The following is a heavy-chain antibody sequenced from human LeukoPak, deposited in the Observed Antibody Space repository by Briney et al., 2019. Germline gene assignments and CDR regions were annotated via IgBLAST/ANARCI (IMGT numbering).Heavy chain of an antibody. CDR3: AKSDQRLPDY. J-gene: IGHJ4*02. CDR1: GFTFSTFG. D-gene: IGHD2-2*01. Sequence: PGGSLRLSCAAPGFTFSTFGMHWVRQAPGKGLEWVAFIRFDGSNEYYADSVKGRFTISRDNSKNTLYLQMNGLRAEDTAVYYCAKSDQRLPDYWGQGTLVTVSS. V-gene: IGHV3-30*02. CDR2: IRFDGSNE.